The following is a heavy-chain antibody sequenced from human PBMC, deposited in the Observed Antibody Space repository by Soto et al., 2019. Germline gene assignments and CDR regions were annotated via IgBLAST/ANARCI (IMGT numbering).Heavy chain of an antibody. J-gene: IGHJ6*02. CDR3: AKDNTVAGPGRYYYGMDV. D-gene: IGHD6-19*01. CDR1: VFTFSSYG. Sequence: LRLSCAASVFTFSSYGMHRVRQAPGKGLEWVAVISYDGSNKYYADSVKGRFTISRDNSKNTLYLQMNSLRAEDTAVYYCAKDNTVAGPGRYYYGMDVWGQGTTVTVSS. V-gene: IGHV3-30*18. CDR2: ISYDGSNK.